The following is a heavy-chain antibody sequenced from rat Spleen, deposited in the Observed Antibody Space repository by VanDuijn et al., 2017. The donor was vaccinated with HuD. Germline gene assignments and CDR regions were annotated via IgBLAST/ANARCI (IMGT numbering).Heavy chain of an antibody. CDR3: ARHGLYSNYGWFAY. D-gene: IGHD1-10*01. J-gene: IGHJ3*01. V-gene: IGHV5-22*01. CDR2: ISYEGSSI. Sequence: EVQLVESDGGLVQPGRSMQLSCAASGFSFSDYYMAWVRQAPKKGLEWVASISYEGSSIYYRDSVKGRFTISRDNAKTSLYLQMDSLRSADTASYYCARHGLYSNYGWFAYWGQGTLVTVSS. CDR1: GFSFSDYY.